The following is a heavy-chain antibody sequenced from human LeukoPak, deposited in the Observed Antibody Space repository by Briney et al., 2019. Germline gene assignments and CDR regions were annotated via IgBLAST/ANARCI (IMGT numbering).Heavy chain of an antibody. CDR2: ISDNGVTR. Sequence: PGGSLRLSCAASGFTFSSYVMNRVRQAPGKGLEWVSSISDNGVTRYYADSVKGRFTISRDNSDNTVYLQMNSLRAEDTAIYYCAKAPAPYYYYYGMDVWGQGTAVTVSS. CDR1: GFTFSSYV. CDR3: AKAPAPYYYYYGMDV. J-gene: IGHJ6*02. V-gene: IGHV3-23*01.